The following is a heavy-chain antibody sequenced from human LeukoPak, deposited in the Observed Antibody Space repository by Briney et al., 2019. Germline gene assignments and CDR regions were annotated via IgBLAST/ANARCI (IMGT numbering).Heavy chain of an antibody. V-gene: IGHV3-30*18. D-gene: IGHD3-10*01. J-gene: IGHJ4*02. Sequence: PGRSLRLSCAASGFTFSVYGMHWVRQAPGKGLEWVALFSADGINIYYADSVKGRFTISRDNSQNTLYLQMNSLRAEDTAVYYCAKKGTWFGELWDYFDYWGQGTLVTVSS. CDR1: GFTFSVYG. CDR2: FSADGINI. CDR3: AKKGTWFGELWDYFDY.